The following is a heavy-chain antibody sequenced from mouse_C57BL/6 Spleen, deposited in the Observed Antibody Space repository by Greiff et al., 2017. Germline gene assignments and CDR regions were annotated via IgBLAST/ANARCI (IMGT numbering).Heavy chain of an antibody. V-gene: IGHV1-50*01. Sequence: QVQLQQPGAELVKPGASVKLSCKASGYTFTSYWMQWVKQRPGQGLEWIGEIDPSDSYTNYNQKFKGKATLTVDTSSSTAYMQLSSLTSEDSAVYYCARLLDYAMDYWGQGTSVTVSS. CDR2: IDPSDSYT. CDR1: GYTFTSYW. D-gene: IGHD1-1*01. J-gene: IGHJ4*01. CDR3: ARLLDYAMDY.